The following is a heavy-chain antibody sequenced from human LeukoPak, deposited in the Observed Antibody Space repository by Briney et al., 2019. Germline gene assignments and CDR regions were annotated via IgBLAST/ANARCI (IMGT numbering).Heavy chain of an antibody. Sequence: GGSLRLSCTASGFTFGDSAMSWVRQAPGKGLEGLGFIRSAHYGGTTEYVASVRGRFTISRDDSKSIAYLQMNSLKTEDTAVYYCTREVDTRSPYWGQGTLVTVSS. J-gene: IGHJ4*02. D-gene: IGHD1-26*01. CDR2: IRSAHYGGTT. CDR3: TREVDTRSPY. CDR1: GFTFGDSA. V-gene: IGHV3-49*04.